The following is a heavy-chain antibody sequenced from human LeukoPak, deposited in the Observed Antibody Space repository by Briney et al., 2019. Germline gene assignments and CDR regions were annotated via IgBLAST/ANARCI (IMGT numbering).Heavy chain of an antibody. D-gene: IGHD6-13*01. CDR2: IYISGST. V-gene: IGHV4-61*02. CDR3: AKEDVAAGGTRNFDY. CDR1: GGSISSGSYY. Sequence: SQTLALTCNVPGGSISSGSYYWSWIRQPAGKGLEWIERIYISGSTDYNPSLKSRVTLSVAPSRNRFSMKVSSVTAADLAVYYCAKEDVAAGGTRNFDYWGKRTLVTVSS. J-gene: IGHJ4*02.